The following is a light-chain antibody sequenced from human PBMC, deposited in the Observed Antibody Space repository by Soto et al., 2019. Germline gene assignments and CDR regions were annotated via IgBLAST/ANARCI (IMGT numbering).Light chain of an antibody. V-gene: IGLV2-14*01. CDR1: SSDVGDYKY. J-gene: IGLJ1*01. CDR3: SSYTTSNTLV. Sequence: QSALTQPASVSGSPGQSITISCTGTSSDVGDYKYVSWYQKHPGKAPKALIYEVSNRPSGVSNRFSGSKSGNTASLTISGIQAEDEADYYCSSYTTSNTLVFGPGTKLTVL. CDR2: EVS.